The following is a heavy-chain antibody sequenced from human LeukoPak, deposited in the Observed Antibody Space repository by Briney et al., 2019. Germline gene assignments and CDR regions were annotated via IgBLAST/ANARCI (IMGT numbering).Heavy chain of an antibody. CDR1: GYTFTGYY. CDR3: ARAALGVWFGEPLGGPTEY. Sequence: ASVKVSCKASGYTFTGYYIHWVRQAPGQGLEWMGWINPNSGGTYYAQSFQGRVTITRDTSISTAYMELSRLRSDDTAVYYCARAALGVWFGEPLGGPTEYWGQGSLVAVSS. J-gene: IGHJ4*02. CDR2: INPNSGGT. D-gene: IGHD3-10*01. V-gene: IGHV1-2*02.